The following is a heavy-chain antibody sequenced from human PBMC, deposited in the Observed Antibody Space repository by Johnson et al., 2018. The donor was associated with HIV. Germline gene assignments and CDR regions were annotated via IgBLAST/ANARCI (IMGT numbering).Heavy chain of an antibody. CDR1: GFTVSSNY. J-gene: IGHJ3*02. CDR2: ISSSGSTI. D-gene: IGHD3-10*01. CDR3: TTDPTSILWFREVGRDAFDI. Sequence: QVQPVESGGGVVQPGRSLRLSCVGSGFTVSSNYMSWVRQAPGKGLEWVSYISSSGSTIYYADPVKGRFTISRYNAKNLVYLQMNSLKTEDTAVYYCTTDPTSILWFREVGRDAFDIWGQGTMVTVSS. V-gene: IGHV3-11*01.